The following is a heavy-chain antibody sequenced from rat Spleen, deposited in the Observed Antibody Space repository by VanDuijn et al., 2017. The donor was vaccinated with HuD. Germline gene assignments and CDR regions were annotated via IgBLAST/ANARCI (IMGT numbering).Heavy chain of an antibody. Sequence: QVQLKESGPGLVQPSQTLSLTCTVSGFSLTSYNVHWVRQPTGKGLEWMGVIRGNGNTDYNSALKSRLSISRTTSKSQVFLTMNSLQTEDTATYYCARDGSFITLGLMDAWGQGASVTVSS. V-gene: IGHV2-30*01. CDR3: ARDGSFITLGLMDA. CDR2: IRGNGNT. CDR1: GFSLTSYN. J-gene: IGHJ4*01. D-gene: IGHD1-1*01.